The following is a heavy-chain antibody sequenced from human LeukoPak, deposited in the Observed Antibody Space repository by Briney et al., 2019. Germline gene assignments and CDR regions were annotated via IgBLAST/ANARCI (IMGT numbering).Heavy chain of an antibody. CDR2: INSDGSST. V-gene: IGHV3-74*01. D-gene: IGHD7-27*01. J-gene: IGHJ4*02. CDR1: GFTFSDYG. CDR3: ARGYRPNWGSTVGDY. Sequence: GGSLRLSCAASGFTFSDYGMHWVRQAPGKGLEWVSRINSDGSSTNYADSVKGRFTISRDNAKNTMYLQMNSLRAEDTAVYYCARGYRPNWGSTVGDYWGQGTLVTVSS.